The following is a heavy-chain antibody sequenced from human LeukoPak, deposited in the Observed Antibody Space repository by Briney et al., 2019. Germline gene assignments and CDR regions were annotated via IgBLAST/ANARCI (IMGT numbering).Heavy chain of an antibody. CDR3: ARDPKGDSSSWYYYYGMDV. CDR2: INLNSGGT. Sequence: ASVKVSCKASGYTFTGYYMHWVRQAPGQGLEWMGWINLNSGGTNYAQKFQGWVTMTRDTSISTAYVELSRLRSDDTAVYYCARDPKGDSSSWYYYYGMDVWGQGTTVTVSS. CDR1: GYTFTGYY. J-gene: IGHJ6*02. V-gene: IGHV1-2*04. D-gene: IGHD6-13*01.